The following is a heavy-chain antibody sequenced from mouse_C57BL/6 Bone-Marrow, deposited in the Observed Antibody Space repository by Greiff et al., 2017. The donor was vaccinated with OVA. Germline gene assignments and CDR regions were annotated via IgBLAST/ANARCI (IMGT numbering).Heavy chain of an antibody. Sequence: EVKLMESGEGLVKPGGSLKLSCAASGFTFSSYAMSWVRQTPEKRLEWVAYISSGGDYIYYADTVKGRFTISRDNAMNTLYLQMSSLKSEDTAMYYCTRVDAWFADWGQGTLVTVSA. CDR2: ISSGGDYI. CDR3: TRVDAWFAD. J-gene: IGHJ3*01. V-gene: IGHV5-9-1*02. CDR1: GFTFSSYA.